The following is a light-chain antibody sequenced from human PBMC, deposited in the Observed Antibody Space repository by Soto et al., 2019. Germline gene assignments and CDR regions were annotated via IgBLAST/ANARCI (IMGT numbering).Light chain of an antibody. Sequence: QSVLTQPASVSGSPGQSITISCTGTSSDVGGYNYVSWYQQHPGTAPKLMIYEVSNRPSGVSDRFSGSRSGNTASLTISGLQAEDESDYYCLSYTSSSTWVFGGGTKVTVL. J-gene: IGLJ3*02. CDR3: LSYTSSSTWV. CDR1: SSDVGGYNY. CDR2: EVS. V-gene: IGLV2-14*01.